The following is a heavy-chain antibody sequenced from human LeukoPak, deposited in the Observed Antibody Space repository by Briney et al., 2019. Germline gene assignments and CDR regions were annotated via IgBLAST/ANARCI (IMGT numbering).Heavy chain of an antibody. V-gene: IGHV1-69*06. CDR3: ARADYGDYVQGYY. Sequence: ASVKVSCKASGGSFSSYVFTWVRQAPGQGLEWMGGIVPIFGRANYAQKFQGRVTITADKSTDTVYMELRSLRSDDTAVYYCARADYGDYVQGYYWGQGTLVTVSS. CDR2: IVPIFGRA. CDR1: GGSFSSYV. D-gene: IGHD4-17*01. J-gene: IGHJ4*02.